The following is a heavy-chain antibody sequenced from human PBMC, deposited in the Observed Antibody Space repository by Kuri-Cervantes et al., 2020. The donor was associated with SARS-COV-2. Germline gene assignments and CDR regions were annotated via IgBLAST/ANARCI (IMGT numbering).Heavy chain of an antibody. D-gene: IGHD1-14*01. CDR2: ISRTSGTI. J-gene: IGHJ4*02. V-gene: IGHV3-48*04. CDR3: AREEPLSEAFDY. CDR1: GFTFSLYN. Sequence: GESLKISCAASGFTFSLYNMNWVRQVPGKGLEWISYISRTSGTIYYADSVKGRFTISRDNAKNTLYLQMNSLRAEDTAVYYCAREEPLSEAFDYWGQGTLVTVSS.